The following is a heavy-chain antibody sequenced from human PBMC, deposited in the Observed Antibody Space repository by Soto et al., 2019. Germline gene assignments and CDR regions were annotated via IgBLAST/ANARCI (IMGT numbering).Heavy chain of an antibody. Sequence: ASVKVSCKASGYTFTSYGISWVRQAPGQGLEWMGWISAYNGNTNYAQRLQGRVTMTTDTSTSTAYMELRSLRSDDTAVYYCARVLLWYGGLLSPYYNGMKVWGQGTTVTVSS. CDR2: ISAYNGNT. CDR3: ARVLLWYGGLLSPYYNGMKV. D-gene: IGHD3-10*01. V-gene: IGHV1-18*01. CDR1: GYTFTSYG. J-gene: IGHJ6*02.